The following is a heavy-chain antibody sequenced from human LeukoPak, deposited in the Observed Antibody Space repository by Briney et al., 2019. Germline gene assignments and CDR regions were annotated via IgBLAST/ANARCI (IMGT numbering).Heavy chain of an antibody. CDR2: IYYSGST. CDR1: GGSISRYY. J-gene: IGHJ3*02. Sequence: SETLSLTCTLSGGSISRYYWSWIRQPPGKGLEWMGYIYYSGSTNYNPSLKSRVTISVDTSKNQFSLKLSSVTAADTAVYYCATGGGSYNEAFDIWGQGTMVTVSS. CDR3: ATGGGSYNEAFDI. V-gene: IGHV4-59*01. D-gene: IGHD1-26*01.